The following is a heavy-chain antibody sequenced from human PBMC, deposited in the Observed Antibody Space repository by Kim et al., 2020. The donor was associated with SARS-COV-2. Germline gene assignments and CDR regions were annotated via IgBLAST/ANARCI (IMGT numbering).Heavy chain of an antibody. Sequence: GGSLRLSCATSGFTFTSYAMSWVRQAPGKGLEWVSSIAGSDGTTYYVDSVRGRFTISRDNSKNTLYLQMSNLRADDTAVYYCMKGGWGWIWDHWGQGTLVTVAS. CDR3: MKGGWGWIWDH. D-gene: IGHD2-2*03. J-gene: IGHJ4*02. CDR1: GFTFTSYA. V-gene: IGHV3-23*01. CDR2: IAGSDGTT.